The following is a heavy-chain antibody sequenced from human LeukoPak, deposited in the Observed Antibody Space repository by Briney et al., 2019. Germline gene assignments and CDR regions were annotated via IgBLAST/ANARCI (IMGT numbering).Heavy chain of an antibody. V-gene: IGHV3-23*01. D-gene: IGHD4-17*01. Sequence: PGGSLRLSCSASGFTFSSYVMSWVRQAPGKGLEWVSAISGSDGGTYYADSVKGRFTISRDNSKNTLYLQMNSLRAEDTAVYYCARKSRSDGDDIDYWGQGTLVTVSS. CDR1: GFTFSSYV. CDR2: ISGSDGGT. J-gene: IGHJ4*02. CDR3: ARKSRSDGDDIDY.